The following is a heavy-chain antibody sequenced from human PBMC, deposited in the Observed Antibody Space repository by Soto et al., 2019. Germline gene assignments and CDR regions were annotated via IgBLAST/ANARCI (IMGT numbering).Heavy chain of an antibody. Sequence: QLQLQESGPGLVKPSETLSLTCTVSGGSISSSSYYWGWIRQPPGKGLEWIGSIYYSGSTYYNPSLKSRVPISLAPSTFHFSLKPSSVPPADTAVYSCAREKVVVVAATPIDYWGQGTLVTVSS. CDR1: GGSISSSSYY. J-gene: IGHJ4*02. CDR2: IYYSGST. D-gene: IGHD2-15*01. V-gene: IGHV4-39*02. CDR3: AREKVVVVAATPIDY.